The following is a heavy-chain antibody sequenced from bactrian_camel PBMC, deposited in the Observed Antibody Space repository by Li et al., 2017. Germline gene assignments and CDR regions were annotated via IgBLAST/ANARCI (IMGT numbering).Heavy chain of an antibody. V-gene: IGHV3S1*01. J-gene: IGHJ4*01. CDR3: VRDFDNVGLKFGYGK. Sequence: VQLVESGGGLVQPGGSLRLSCAASGFTFSTYWMYWVRQAPGKGLEWVSYISSGPGDTTAYAASVKGRFTTSRDNAKTTVYLQMNNLKPEDTAVYYCVRDFDNVGLKFGYGKWGQGTQVTVS. D-gene: IGHD1*01. CDR2: ISSGPGDTT. CDR1: GFTFSTYW.